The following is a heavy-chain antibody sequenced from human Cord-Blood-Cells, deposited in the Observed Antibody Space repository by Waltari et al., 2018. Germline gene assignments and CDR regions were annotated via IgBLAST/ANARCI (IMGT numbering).Heavy chain of an antibody. CDR1: GYSISSGYY. D-gene: IGHD3-9*01. CDR3: AREGYDILTGYLDIDY. Sequence: QVQLQESGPGLVKPSETLSLTCAVSGYSISSGYYWGWIRQPPGKGLEWIGSIYHSGSTYYNPSLKSRVTISVDTSKNQFSLKLSSVTAADTAVYYCAREGYDILTGYLDIDYWGQGTLVTVSS. V-gene: IGHV4-38-2*02. CDR2: IYHSGST. J-gene: IGHJ4*02.